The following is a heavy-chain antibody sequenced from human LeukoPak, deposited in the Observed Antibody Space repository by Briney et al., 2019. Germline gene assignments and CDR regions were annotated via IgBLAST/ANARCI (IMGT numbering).Heavy chain of an antibody. CDR3: ARDAAVAGARVFDY. D-gene: IGHD6-19*01. J-gene: IGHJ4*02. CDR1: GGSISSGGYY. Sequence: SETLPLTCTVSGGSISSGGYYWSWIRQHPGKGLEWIGYIYYSGSTYYNPSLKSRVTISVDTSNNQFSLKLSSMTAADTAVYYCARDAAVAGARVFDYWGQGTLVTVSS. V-gene: IGHV4-31*03. CDR2: IYYSGST.